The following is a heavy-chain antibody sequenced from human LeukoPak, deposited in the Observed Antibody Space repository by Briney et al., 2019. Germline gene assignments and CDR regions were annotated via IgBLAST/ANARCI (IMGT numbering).Heavy chain of an antibody. CDR1: GFTFSSYS. J-gene: IGHJ4*02. CDR3: AKGQDWAEQGASGDY. V-gene: IGHV3-21*01. CDR2: ISSSSSYI. D-gene: IGHD3/OR15-3a*01. Sequence: PGGSLRLSCAASGFTFSSYSMNWVRQAPGKGLEWVSSISSSSSYIYYADSVKGRFTISRDNSKNTLYLQMNSLRAEDTAVYYCAKGQDWAEQGASGDYWGQGTLVTVSS.